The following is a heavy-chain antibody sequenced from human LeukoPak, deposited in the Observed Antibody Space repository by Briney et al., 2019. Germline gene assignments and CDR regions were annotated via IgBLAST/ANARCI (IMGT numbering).Heavy chain of an antibody. D-gene: IGHD6-19*01. V-gene: IGHV1-46*01. Sequence: ASVKVSCKASGYTFTSYGISWVRQAPGQGLEWMGIINPSGGSTSYAQKFQGRVTMTRDTSTSTVYMELSSLRSEDTAVYYCARDADIAVAGPTSADYWGQGTLVTVSS. J-gene: IGHJ4*02. CDR1: GYTFTSYG. CDR3: ARDADIAVAGPTSADY. CDR2: INPSGGST.